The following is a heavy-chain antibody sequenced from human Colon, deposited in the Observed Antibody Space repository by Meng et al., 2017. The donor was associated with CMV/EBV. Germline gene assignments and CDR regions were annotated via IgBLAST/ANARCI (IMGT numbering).Heavy chain of an antibody. J-gene: IGHJ6*02. V-gene: IGHV3-9*01. CDR3: AKDLGSHYFYGMDV. Sequence: SLKISCAASGFTFDDYAMHWVRQAPGKGLEWVSGISWNSGSIGYADSVKGRFTISRDNAKNTLYLQSSSLRAEDTAIYYCAKDLGSHYFYGMDVWGQGTTVTVSS. CDR2: ISWNSGSI. D-gene: IGHD3-10*01. CDR1: GFTFDDYA.